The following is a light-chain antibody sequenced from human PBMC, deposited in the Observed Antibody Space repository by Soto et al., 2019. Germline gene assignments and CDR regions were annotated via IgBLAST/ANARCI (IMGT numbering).Light chain of an antibody. Sequence: EIVLTQSPGTLSLSPGERATLYCRASQSVSGYLAWYQQKPGQAPRLLIYDISKRATGIPAMFSGCGSATDFTLTISSLEPEDFAVYYCQHRSSWPITFGLGTRLEIK. CDR2: DIS. CDR1: QSVSGY. J-gene: IGKJ5*01. CDR3: QHRSSWPIT. V-gene: IGKV3-11*01.